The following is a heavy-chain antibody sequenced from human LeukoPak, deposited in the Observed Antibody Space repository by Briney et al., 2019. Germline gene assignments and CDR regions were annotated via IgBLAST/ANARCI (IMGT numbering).Heavy chain of an antibody. Sequence: PGGSLRLSCAASGFTFSSYGMHWVRQAPGKRLEWVAVISYDGSNKYYADSVKGRFTVSRDNSKNTLYLQMNSLRAEDTAVYYCAKDGDQLIGASHYFDYWGQGTLVTVSS. CDR1: GFTFSSYG. CDR3: AKDGDQLIGASHYFDY. CDR2: ISYDGSNK. V-gene: IGHV3-30*18. J-gene: IGHJ4*02. D-gene: IGHD3-10*01.